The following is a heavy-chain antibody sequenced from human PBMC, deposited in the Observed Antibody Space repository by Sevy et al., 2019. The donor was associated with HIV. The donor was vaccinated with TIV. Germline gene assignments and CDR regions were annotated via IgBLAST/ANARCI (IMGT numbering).Heavy chain of an antibody. D-gene: IGHD6-13*01. J-gene: IGHJ6*03. V-gene: IGHV4-39*01. CDR3: ARHQGQLLRGYYYYYMDV. CDR1: GGSINSSSFS. Sequence: SETLSLTCAVSGGSINSSSFSWGWIRQSPGKGLEWIGSLYYSGSTYYNPSLKSRVTISVDTSKNQFSLQLYSVTAADTAVYYCARHQGQLLRGYYYYYMDVWGKGTTVTVSS. CDR2: LYYSGST.